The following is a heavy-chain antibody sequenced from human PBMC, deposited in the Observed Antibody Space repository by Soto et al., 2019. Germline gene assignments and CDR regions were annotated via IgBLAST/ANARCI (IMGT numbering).Heavy chain of an antibody. V-gene: IGHV3-30*04. CDR2: ISKDGMNK. Sequence: QVRLVESGGGVVQPGRSLRLSCTASGFSFSSYAMYWFRQPPGKGLEWVAVISKDGMNKNYADSVEERVTVSRDNANYSLDLQLNSLRGEDTAMYYCARDMYSSDYFVKWFEPWGQGTLVIVSS. D-gene: IGHD6-19*01. CDR1: GFSFSSYA. J-gene: IGHJ5*02. CDR3: ARDMYSSDYFVKWFEP.